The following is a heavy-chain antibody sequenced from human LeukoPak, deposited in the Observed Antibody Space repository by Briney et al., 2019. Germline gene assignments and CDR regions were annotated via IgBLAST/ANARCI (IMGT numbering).Heavy chain of an antibody. Sequence: SETLSLTCAVYGGSFSGYYWSWIRQPPGKGLEWIGEINHSGSTNYNPSLKSRVTISVDTSENQFSLKLSSVTAADTAVYYCARSPDYGGNSGMIDYWGQGTLVTVSS. CDR3: ARSPDYGGNSGMIDY. J-gene: IGHJ4*02. V-gene: IGHV4-34*01. D-gene: IGHD4-23*01. CDR2: INHSGST. CDR1: GGSFSGYY.